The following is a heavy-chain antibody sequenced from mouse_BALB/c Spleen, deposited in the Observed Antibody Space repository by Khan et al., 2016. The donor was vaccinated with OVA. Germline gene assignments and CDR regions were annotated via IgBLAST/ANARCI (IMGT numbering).Heavy chain of an antibody. D-gene: IGHD1-1*02. Sequence: EVELVESGGGLVKPGGSLKLSCAASGFTFSDYYMYWVRQTPEKRLEWVATISDGGSYTYYPDSVKGRFTISRDNAKNNLYLQMSSLKYEDTAMYYCARAGYGGFAYWGKGTMVTVSA. V-gene: IGHV5-4*02. CDR2: ISDGGSYT. CDR1: GFTFSDYY. J-gene: IGHJ3*01. CDR3: ARAGYGGFAY.